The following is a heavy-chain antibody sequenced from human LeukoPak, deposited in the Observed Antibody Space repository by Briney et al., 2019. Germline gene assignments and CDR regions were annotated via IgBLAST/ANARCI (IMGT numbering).Heavy chain of an antibody. V-gene: IGHV4-39*07. CDR2: IYYSGST. D-gene: IGHD3-22*01. CDR1: GGSISSSSYY. Sequence: SETLSLTCTVSGGSISSSSYYWGWIRQPPGKGLEWIGSIYYSGSTYYNPSLKSRVTISVDTSKNQFSLKLSSVTAADTAVYYCARGPKYYYDSSPLFDYWGQGTLVTVSS. CDR3: ARGPKYYYDSSPLFDY. J-gene: IGHJ4*02.